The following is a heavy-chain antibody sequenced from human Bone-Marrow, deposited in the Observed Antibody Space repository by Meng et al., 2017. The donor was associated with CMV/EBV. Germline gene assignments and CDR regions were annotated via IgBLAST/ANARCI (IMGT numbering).Heavy chain of an antibody. CDR2: SYYSGST. CDR1: GGSISSSSYY. D-gene: IGHD5-18*01. CDR3: ARDLVDTVNWFDP. Sequence: SETLSLTCTVSGGSISSSSYYWGWIRQPPGKGLEWIGSSYYSGSTYYNPSLKSRVTISVDTSKNQFSLKLSPVTAADTAVYYCARDLVDTVNWFDPCGQGTLVTVSS. J-gene: IGHJ5*02. V-gene: IGHV4-39*07.